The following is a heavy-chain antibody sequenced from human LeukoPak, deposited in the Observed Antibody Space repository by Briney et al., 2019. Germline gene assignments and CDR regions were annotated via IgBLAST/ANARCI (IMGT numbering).Heavy chain of an antibody. Sequence: GGSLRLSCAASGFTFSSYAMSWVRQAPGKGLEWVSAISGPAGSWDYADSVKGRFTISRDNSKNTLYLQMNSLRAEDTAVYYCARDAPYCGGDCLTWGQGTLVTVSS. CDR1: GFTFSSYA. CDR3: ARDAPYCGGDCLT. CDR2: ISGPAGSW. J-gene: IGHJ5*02. V-gene: IGHV3-23*01. D-gene: IGHD2-21*02.